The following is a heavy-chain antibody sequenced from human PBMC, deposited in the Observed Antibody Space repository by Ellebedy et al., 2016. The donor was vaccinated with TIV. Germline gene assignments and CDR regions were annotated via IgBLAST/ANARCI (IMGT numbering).Heavy chain of an antibody. Sequence: GESLKISCAASGFTFSDYYMSWIRQAPGKGLEWVSYISSSGSTIYYADSVKGRFTISRDNAKNSLYLQMNSLRAEDTAVYYCARDRIQLWFYWCFDLWGRGTLVTVSS. CDR2: ISSSGSTI. CDR3: ARDRIQLWFYWCFDL. J-gene: IGHJ2*01. D-gene: IGHD5-18*01. CDR1: GFTFSDYY. V-gene: IGHV3-11*01.